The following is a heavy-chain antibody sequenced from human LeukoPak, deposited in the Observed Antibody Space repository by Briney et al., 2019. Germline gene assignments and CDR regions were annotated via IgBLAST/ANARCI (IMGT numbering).Heavy chain of an antibody. J-gene: IGHJ4*02. CDR1: GYTFTSYG. CDR2: MNSNTGDT. Sequence: GASVKVSCKASGYTFTSYGISWVRQAPGQGLEWLGWMNSNTGDTGYSQKFQGRVTMTRSTSISTAYLELSSLKSEDTAVYYCARALSGCVLCFDNWGQGTLVTVSS. CDR3: ARALSGCVLCFDN. V-gene: IGHV1-8*02. D-gene: IGHD6-19*01.